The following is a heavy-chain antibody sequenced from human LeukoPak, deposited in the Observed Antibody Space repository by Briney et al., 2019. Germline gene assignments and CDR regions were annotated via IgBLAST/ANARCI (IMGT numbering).Heavy chain of an antibody. Sequence: GGSLRLSCAASGHIFSSHGMNWVPQATGKGLEWVSGISPSGDITYYAGSVKVRFTISRDNSKNTVYLQMNSLRAEDTAVYYCARHLLWFGELSGGFDYWGQGTLVTVSS. CDR3: ARHLLWFGELSGGFDY. CDR1: GHIFSSHG. J-gene: IGHJ4*02. V-gene: IGHV3-23*01. CDR2: ISPSGDIT. D-gene: IGHD3-10*01.